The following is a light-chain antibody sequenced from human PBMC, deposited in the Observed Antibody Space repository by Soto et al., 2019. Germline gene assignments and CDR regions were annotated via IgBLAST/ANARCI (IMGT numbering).Light chain of an antibody. Sequence: EIVLTQSPGTLSLSPGERATLSCRASQNINNNYLAWYQQKAGQAPRLLIYGASRRATGLPDRFSGSGSGTDFTLTISRLEPEDFAEYYCQQYGSSPKTFGQGTRVEIK. CDR1: QNINNNY. V-gene: IGKV3-20*01. CDR3: QQYGSSPKT. J-gene: IGKJ1*01. CDR2: GAS.